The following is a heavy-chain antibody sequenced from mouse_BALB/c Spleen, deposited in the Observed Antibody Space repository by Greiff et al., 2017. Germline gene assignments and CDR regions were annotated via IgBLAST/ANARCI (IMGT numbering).Heavy chain of an antibody. CDR3: AREGYGNYEDAMDY. CDR2: INPSNGRT. V-gene: IGHV1S81*02. Sequence: QVQLQQPGAELVKPGASVKLSCKASGYTFTSYWMHWVKQRPGQGLEWIGEINPSNGRTNYNQKFKGKATLTADTSSSTAYMQISSLTSEDSAVYFCAREGYGNYEDAMDYWGQGTSVTVSS. D-gene: IGHD2-10*02. J-gene: IGHJ4*01. CDR1: GYTFTSYW.